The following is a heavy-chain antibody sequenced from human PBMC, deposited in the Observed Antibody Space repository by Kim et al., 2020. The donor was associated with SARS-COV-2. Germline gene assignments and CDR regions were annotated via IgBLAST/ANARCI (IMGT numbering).Heavy chain of an antibody. CDR1: GFTFSSYE. D-gene: IGHD3-3*01. CDR2: ISSSGSTI. J-gene: IGHJ3*02. CDR3: ARGTRAIFGNAFDI. V-gene: IGHV3-48*03. Sequence: GGSLRLSCAASGFTFSSYEMNWVRQAPGKGLEWVSYISSSGSTIYYADSVKGRFTISRDNAKNSLYLQMNSLRAEDTAVYYCARGTRAIFGNAFDIWGQGTMVTVSS.